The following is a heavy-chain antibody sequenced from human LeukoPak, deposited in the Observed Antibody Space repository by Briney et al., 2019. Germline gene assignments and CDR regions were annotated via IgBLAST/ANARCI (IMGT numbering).Heavy chain of an antibody. CDR2: IKQDGSEK. CDR1: GFTFSSRDW. V-gene: IGHV3-7*03. CDR3: TRDPRRLDY. J-gene: IGHJ4*02. Sequence: PGGSLRLSCVASGFTFSSRDWMTWVRQAPGKGLEWVANIKQDGSEKNYVDSVKGRFTISRDNAKNSVDLQMNSLRAEDTAVYYCTRDPRRLDYWGQGTLVTVSS.